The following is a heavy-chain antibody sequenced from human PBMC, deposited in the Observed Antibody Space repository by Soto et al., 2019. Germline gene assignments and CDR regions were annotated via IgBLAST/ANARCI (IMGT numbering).Heavy chain of an antibody. D-gene: IGHD2-21*02. CDR2: IIPIFGTA. V-gene: IGHV1-69*13. CDR3: ARGGFGGNSVNWFDP. J-gene: IGHJ5*02. Sequence: GASVKLSCKASAGTFSSYAISWVRQAPGQGLEWMGGIIPIFGTANYAQKFQGRVTITADESTSTAYMELSSLRSEDTAVYYCARGGFGGNSVNWFDPWGQGTLVTVSS. CDR1: AGTFSSYA.